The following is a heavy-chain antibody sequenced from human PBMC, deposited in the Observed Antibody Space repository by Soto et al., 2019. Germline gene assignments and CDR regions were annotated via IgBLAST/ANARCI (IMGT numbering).Heavy chain of an antibody. Sequence: QVQLVQSGGEVKKPGASVKVSCKTSGYSFTTYGISWVRQAPGQGLEWMGGISASNGNTNYAQKLQDRVTRTTDTSTSTAYMEPRSLRSDDTAVYYCAREGPAPYYYYGMDVWGQGSTVTVSS. CDR3: AREGPAPYYYYGMDV. CDR2: ISASNGNT. J-gene: IGHJ6*02. CDR1: GYSFTTYG. V-gene: IGHV1-18*01.